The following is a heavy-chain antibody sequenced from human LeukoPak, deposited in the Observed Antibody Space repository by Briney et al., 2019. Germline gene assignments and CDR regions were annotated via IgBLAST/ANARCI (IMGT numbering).Heavy chain of an antibody. CDR1: GGSFSGYY. D-gene: IGHD1-26*01. CDR2: INHSGST. V-gene: IGHV4-34*01. Sequence: SETLSLTCAVYGGSFSGYYWSWIRQPPGKGLEWIGEINHSGSTNYNPSLESRVTISVDTSKNQFSLKLSSVTAADTAVYYCARVASGSYWGGFDYWGQGTLVTVSS. CDR3: ARVASGSYWGGFDY. J-gene: IGHJ4*02.